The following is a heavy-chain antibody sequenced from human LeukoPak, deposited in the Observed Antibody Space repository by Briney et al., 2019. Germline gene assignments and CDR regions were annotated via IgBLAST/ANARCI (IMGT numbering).Heavy chain of an antibody. V-gene: IGHV4-59*01. D-gene: IGHD6-6*01. Sequence: SGTLSLTCTVSGGSISSYYWSWIRQPPGKGLEWIGYIYYSGSTNYNPSLKSRVTISVDTSKNQFSLKLSSVTAADTAVYYCARGSHIAARLFDYWGQGTLVTVSS. CDR1: GGSISSYY. J-gene: IGHJ4*02. CDR2: IYYSGST. CDR3: ARGSHIAARLFDY.